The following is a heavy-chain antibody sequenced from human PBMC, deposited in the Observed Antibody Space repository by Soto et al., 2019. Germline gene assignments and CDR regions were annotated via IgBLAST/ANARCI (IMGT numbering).Heavy chain of an antibody. Sequence: GSLRLYFAASGFTFSGSATHWVLQPSGTGLGWVGGIGRKANSYATAYAASVKGRFTISRDDSKNTAYLQMNSLKTEDTAVYYCTRHRNDFWSGYYGPEIAFPERYYYYGMDVWGQGTTVTVSS. D-gene: IGHD3-3*01. CDR1: GFTFSGSA. CDR2: IGRKANSYAT. J-gene: IGHJ6*02. CDR3: TRHRNDFWSGYYGPEIAFPERYYYYGMDV. V-gene: IGHV3-73*01.